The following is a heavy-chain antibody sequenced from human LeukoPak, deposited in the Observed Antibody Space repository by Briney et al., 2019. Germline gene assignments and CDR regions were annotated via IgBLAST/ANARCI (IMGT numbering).Heavy chain of an antibody. J-gene: IGHJ3*02. V-gene: IGHV4-59*06. D-gene: IGHD3-22*01. CDR2: IFYNGNT. CDR1: GGSISSYY. Sequence: SETLSLTCTVSGGSISSYYWNWIRQHPGKGLEWIGYIFYNGNTYYNPSLKSRLTISGDTSENQFSLKLSSVTAADTAVYYCVRNFDSYNAFDIWGQGTMVTVSS. CDR3: VRNFDSYNAFDI.